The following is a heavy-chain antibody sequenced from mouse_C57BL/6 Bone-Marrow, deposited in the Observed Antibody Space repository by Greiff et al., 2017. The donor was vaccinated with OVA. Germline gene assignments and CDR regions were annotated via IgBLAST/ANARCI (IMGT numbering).Heavy chain of an antibody. Sequence: VQLQQSGAELVKPGASVKLSCTASGFNIKDYYMHWVKQRTEQGLEWIGRIDPEDGETKYAPKFQGKATITADTSSNTAYLQRSSLTSEDTAVYYRALNWDERAYAMDYWGQGTSVTVSS. D-gene: IGHD4-1*01. J-gene: IGHJ4*01. V-gene: IGHV14-2*01. CDR3: ALNWDERAYAMDY. CDR1: GFNIKDYY. CDR2: IDPEDGET.